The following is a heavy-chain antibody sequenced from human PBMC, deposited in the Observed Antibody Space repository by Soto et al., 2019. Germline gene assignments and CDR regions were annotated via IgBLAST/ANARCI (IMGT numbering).Heavy chain of an antibody. CDR1: GGSISSYY. J-gene: IGHJ6*02. D-gene: IGHD5-18*01. Sequence: SETLSLTCTVSGGSISSYYWSWIRQPPGKGLEWIGYIYYSGSTTYNPSLKSRVTISVDTSKNQFSLKLSSVTAADTAVYYCARDQRGYSYGYYYYYGMDVWGQGTTVT. CDR2: IYYSGST. CDR3: ARDQRGYSYGYYYYYGMDV. V-gene: IGHV4-59*01.